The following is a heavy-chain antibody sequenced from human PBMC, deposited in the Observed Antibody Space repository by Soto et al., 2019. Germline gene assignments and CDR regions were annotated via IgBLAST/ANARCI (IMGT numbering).Heavy chain of an antibody. CDR1: GFTFSSYS. D-gene: IGHD4-17*01. V-gene: IGHV3-21*01. Sequence: EVQLVESGGGLVKPGGSLRLSCAASGFTFSSYSMKWVRQAPGKGLEWVSSISSSSSYIPYADSMKGRFTISRDNAKNSLYLQMNSLRTEDTAVYYCASHPDYGSIDYWGQGTLVTVSS. J-gene: IGHJ4*02. CDR3: ASHPDYGSIDY. CDR2: ISSSSSYI.